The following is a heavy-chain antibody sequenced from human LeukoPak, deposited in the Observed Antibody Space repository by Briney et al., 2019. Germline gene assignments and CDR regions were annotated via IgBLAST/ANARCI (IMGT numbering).Heavy chain of an antibody. D-gene: IGHD6-13*01. CDR1: GFTFSDYY. V-gene: IGHV3-7*01. CDR2: IKQDGSVQ. CDR3: TRLQIAAAGPNWFDP. J-gene: IGHJ5*02. Sequence: PGGSLRLSCAASGFTFSDYYMSWIRQAPGKGLEWVANIKQDGSVQFYMDSLKGRFSVSRDNAKNSLYLQMNGLRVEDTAVYYCTRLQIAAAGPNWFDPWGQGTLVTVSS.